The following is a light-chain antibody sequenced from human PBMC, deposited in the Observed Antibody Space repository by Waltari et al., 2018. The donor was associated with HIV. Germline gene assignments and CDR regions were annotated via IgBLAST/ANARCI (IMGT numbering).Light chain of an antibody. CDR3: QVWDSSTVV. J-gene: IGLJ2*01. Sequence: SYELTQPLSVSVALGQTARITCGGNNIGSKNVHWYQQKPGQAPVLVIFRDSTRPSGIPGRFSGSNSGNTATLTISRAQAGDEADYYCQVWDSSTVVFGGGTKLTVL. CDR2: RDS. CDR1: NIGSKN. V-gene: IGLV3-9*01.